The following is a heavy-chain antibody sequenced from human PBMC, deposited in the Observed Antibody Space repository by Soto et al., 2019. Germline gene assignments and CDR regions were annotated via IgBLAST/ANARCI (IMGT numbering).Heavy chain of an antibody. D-gene: IGHD6-13*01. CDR2: ISGSGGST. V-gene: IGHV3-23*01. J-gene: IGHJ4*02. CDR3: AKDAYPGIAAAGIFDY. Sequence: EVQLLESGGGLVQPGGSLRLSCAASGFTFSSYAMSWVRQAPGKGLEWVSAISGSGGSTYYADSVKGRFTISRDNSKNPLHLQMNRLRAEDTAVYYCAKDAYPGIAAAGIFDYWGQVTLVTV. CDR1: GFTFSSYA.